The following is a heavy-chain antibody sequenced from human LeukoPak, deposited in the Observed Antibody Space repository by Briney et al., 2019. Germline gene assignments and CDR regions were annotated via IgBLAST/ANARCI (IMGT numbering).Heavy chain of an antibody. CDR1: GGTFSSYA. CDR3: ARVRRISSSWYDAFDI. D-gene: IGHD6-13*01. J-gene: IGHJ3*02. Sequence: GASVKVSCKASGGTFSSYAISWVRRAPGQGLEWMGGIIPIFGTANYAQKFQGRVTITADKSTSTAYMELSSLRSEDTAVYYCARVRRISSSWYDAFDIWGQGTMVTVSS. CDR2: IIPIFGTA. V-gene: IGHV1-69*06.